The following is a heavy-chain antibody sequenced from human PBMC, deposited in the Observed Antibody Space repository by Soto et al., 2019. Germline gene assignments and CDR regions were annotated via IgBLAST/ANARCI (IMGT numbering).Heavy chain of an antibody. CDR3: ARLGFYYQSLDP. V-gene: IGHV4-59*08. Sequence: SETLSLTCTVSGGSMSPNYWSWFRQPPGRGLEWVGYIYYAGSTSYNPSLKSRVTISLETSKSQFSLRLSSVTAADTAVYFCARLGFYYQSLDPWGPGPLVTVPQ. D-gene: IGHD3-22*01. CDR2: IYYAGST. J-gene: IGHJ5*02. CDR1: GGSMSPNY.